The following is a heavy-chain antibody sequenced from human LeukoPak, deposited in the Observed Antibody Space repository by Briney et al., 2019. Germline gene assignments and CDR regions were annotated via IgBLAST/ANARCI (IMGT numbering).Heavy chain of an antibody. CDR2: IYYSGST. V-gene: IGHV4-59*01. CDR3: ARALAAAGTRWFDP. CDR1: GGSISSYY. J-gene: IGHJ5*02. Sequence: PSETLPLTCTVSGGSISSYYWSWIRQPPGKGLEWIGYIYYSGSTNYNPSLKSRVTISVDTSKNQFSLKLSSVTAADTAVYYCARALAAAGTRWFDPWGQGTLVTVSS. D-gene: IGHD6-13*01.